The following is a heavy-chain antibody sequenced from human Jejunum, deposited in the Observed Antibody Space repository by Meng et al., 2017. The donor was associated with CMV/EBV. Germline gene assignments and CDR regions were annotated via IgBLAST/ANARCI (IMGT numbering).Heavy chain of an antibody. CDR3: ARGGDIVVVPAASRLENWFDP. Sequence: YAMHGVSQAPGKGLEWVAVISYDGSNKYYADAVKGRFTISRDNSKNTLFLQMNSLRAEDTAVYYCARGGDIVVVPAASRLENWFDPWGQGTLVTVSS. V-gene: IGHV3-30*04. CDR2: ISYDGSNK. D-gene: IGHD2-2*01. J-gene: IGHJ5*02. CDR1: YA.